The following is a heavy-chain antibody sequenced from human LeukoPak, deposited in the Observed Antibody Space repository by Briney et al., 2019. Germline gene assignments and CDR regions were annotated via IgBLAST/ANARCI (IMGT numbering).Heavy chain of an antibody. CDR3: ARGRGSSYGDPFDY. CDR1: GFTLSSYS. Sequence: PGGSLRLSCAASGFTLSSYSINWVRQAPGKGLEWVSCISGSSIYIHYTDSVKGRFTLSRDNAKNSLFLQMNSLRPEDTAVYYCARGRGSSYGDPFDYWGQGTLVTVSS. V-gene: IGHV3-21*01. J-gene: IGHJ4*02. D-gene: IGHD5-18*01. CDR2: ISGSSIYI.